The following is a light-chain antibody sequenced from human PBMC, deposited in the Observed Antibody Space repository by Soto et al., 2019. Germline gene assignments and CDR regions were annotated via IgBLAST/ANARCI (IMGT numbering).Light chain of an antibody. CDR3: QQYNNWAEYT. CDR1: QSVGNS. Sequence: VVLTQSPGTLSVSPGEGVTLSCRASQSVGNSMAWYQQKPGQAPRLLIFGASTRVTGIPARFSGSGSGTEFNLTITSLQSDDFEFYYCQQYNNWAEYTFGPGTKLEIK. J-gene: IGKJ2*01. CDR2: GAS. V-gene: IGKV3-15*01.